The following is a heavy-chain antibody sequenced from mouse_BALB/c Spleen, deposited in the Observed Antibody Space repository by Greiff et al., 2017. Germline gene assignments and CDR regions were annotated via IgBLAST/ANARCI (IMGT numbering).Heavy chain of an antibody. V-gene: IGHV1-69*02. J-gene: IGHJ4*01. CDR3: ARRLDPYAMDY. Sequence: VQLQQPGAELVKPGASVKLSCKASGYTFTSYWMHWVKQRPGQGLEWIGEIDPSDSYTNYNQKFKGKATLTVDNSSSTAYMQLSSLTSEDSAVYYCARRLDPYAMDYWGQGTSVTVSS. CDR2: IDPSDSYT. CDR1: GYTFTSYW.